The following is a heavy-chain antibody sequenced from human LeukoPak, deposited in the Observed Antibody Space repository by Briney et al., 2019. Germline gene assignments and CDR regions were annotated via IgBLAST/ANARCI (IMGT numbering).Heavy chain of an antibody. J-gene: IGHJ3*02. CDR3: ARVERSYDFWSGYYQRPHGAFDI. V-gene: IGHV4-59*01. CDR1: GGSISSYY. Sequence: SETLSLTCTVSGGSISSYYWSWIRQPPGKGLEWIGYIYYSGSTNYNPSLKSRVTISVDTSKNQFSLKLSSVTAADTAVYYCARVERSYDFWSGYYQRPHGAFDIWGQGTMVTVSS. D-gene: IGHD3-3*01. CDR2: IYYSGST.